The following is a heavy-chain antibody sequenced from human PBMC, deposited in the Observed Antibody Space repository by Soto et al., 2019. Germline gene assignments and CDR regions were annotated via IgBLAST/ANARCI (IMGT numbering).Heavy chain of an antibody. CDR1: GYTFTTYG. CDR2: IGAYNGNT. D-gene: IGHD5-12*01. J-gene: IGHJ4*02. CDR3: ASASGYGHFDY. Sequence: QVQLVQSGAEVKKPGASVKVSCKASGYTFTTYGISWVRQAPGQGLEWMGWIGAYNGNTHYAQKLQGRVTMTSDTPASTADMKPRSLRTDDTAVYYCASASGYGHFDYWGQGTLVTVSS. V-gene: IGHV1-18*04.